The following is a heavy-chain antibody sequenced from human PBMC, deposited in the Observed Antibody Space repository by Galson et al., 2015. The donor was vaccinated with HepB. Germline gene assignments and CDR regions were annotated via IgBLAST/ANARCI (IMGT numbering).Heavy chain of an antibody. J-gene: IGHJ4*02. CDR1: GFSFDAYA. CDR2: ITSNSDTI. V-gene: IGHV3-9*01. CDR3: AKDGIGPFDY. Sequence: SLRLSCAASGFSFDAYAMNWVRQAPGKGLEWVSGITSNSDTIDYADSVRGRFTISRDNAKNSLYLRMPSLRPEDTAFYYCAKDGIGPFDYRGRGTLVTGSS. D-gene: IGHD2-15*01.